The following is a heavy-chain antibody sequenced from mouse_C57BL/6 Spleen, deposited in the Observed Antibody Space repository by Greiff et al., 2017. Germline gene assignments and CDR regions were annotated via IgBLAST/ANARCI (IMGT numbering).Heavy chain of an antibody. D-gene: IGHD1-1*01. V-gene: IGHV1-15*01. Sequence: VQLQQSGAELVRPGASVTLSCKASGYTFTDYEMHWVKQTPVHGLEWIGAIDPETGGTAYNQKFKGKAILTADKSSSTAYMELRSLTSEDSAVYYCTREGYYYGSRHYWYFDVWGTGTTVTVSS. CDR2: IDPETGGT. J-gene: IGHJ1*03. CDR3: TREGYYYGSRHYWYFDV. CDR1: GYTFTDYE.